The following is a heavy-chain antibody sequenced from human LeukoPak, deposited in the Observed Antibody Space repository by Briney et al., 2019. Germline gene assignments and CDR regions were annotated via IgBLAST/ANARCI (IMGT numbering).Heavy chain of an antibody. V-gene: IGHV3-30*18. CDR2: ISYDGSNK. CDR1: GFTFSSYG. Sequence: GGSLRLSCAASGFTFSSYGMHWVRQAPGKGLEWVAVISYDGSNKYYADSVKGRFTISRDNSKNTLYLQMNSLRAEDTAVYYCAKRGPGYGDYYFDYWGQGTLVTVSS. D-gene: IGHD4-17*01. CDR3: AKRGPGYGDYYFDY. J-gene: IGHJ4*02.